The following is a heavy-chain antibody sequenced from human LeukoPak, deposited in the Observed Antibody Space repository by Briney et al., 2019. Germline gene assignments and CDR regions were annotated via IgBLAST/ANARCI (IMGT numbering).Heavy chain of an antibody. D-gene: IGHD3-22*01. V-gene: IGHV4-59*01. CDR3: ARDSPDYYDSSGYPDDDAFDI. CDR2: IYYSWST. J-gene: IGHJ3*02. CDR1: GGSISSYY. Sequence: SETLSLTCTVSGGSISSYYWSWIRQPPGKGLEWIGYIYYSWSTNYNPSLKSRVTISVDTSKNQFSLKLSSVTAADTAVYYCARDSPDYYDSSGYPDDDAFDIWGQGTMVTVSS.